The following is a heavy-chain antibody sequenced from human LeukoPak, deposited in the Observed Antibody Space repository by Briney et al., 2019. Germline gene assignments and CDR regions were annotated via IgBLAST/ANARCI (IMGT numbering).Heavy chain of an antibody. V-gene: IGHV4-59*01. CDR2: IYYSGST. Sequence: SETLSLTCTVSGGSISSYYWSWIRQPPGKGLEWIGYIYYSGSTNYNPSLKSRVTISVDTSKNQFSLKLSSVTAADTAVYYCARGTYDSSGYYSDYWGQGTLVTASS. CDR1: GGSISSYY. J-gene: IGHJ4*02. D-gene: IGHD3-22*01. CDR3: ARGTYDSSGYYSDY.